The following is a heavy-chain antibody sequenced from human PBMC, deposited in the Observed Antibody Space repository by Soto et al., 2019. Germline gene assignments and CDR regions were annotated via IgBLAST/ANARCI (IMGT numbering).Heavy chain of an antibody. J-gene: IGHJ4*02. Sequence: PGGSLRLSCAASGFTFSNYGMHWVRQAPGKGLEWVAVISFDGSDKFYADSVKGRFTISRDNSKNTLYLQMNSLRAEDTAVYYCAREVATITPSFDYWGQGTLVTVSS. D-gene: IGHD5-12*01. CDR1: GFTFSNYG. CDR2: ISFDGSDK. CDR3: AREVATITPSFDY. V-gene: IGHV3-30*03.